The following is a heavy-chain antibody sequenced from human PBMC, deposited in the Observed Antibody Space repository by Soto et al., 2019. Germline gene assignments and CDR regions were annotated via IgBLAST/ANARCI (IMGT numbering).Heavy chain of an antibody. V-gene: IGHV3-30-3*01. Sequence: QTGGSLRLSCAASGFTFSSYAMHWVRQAPGKGLEWVAVISYDGSNKYYADSVKGRFTISRDNSKNTLYLQMNSLRAEDTAVYYCARPNLDDAFDIWGQGTMVTVSS. D-gene: IGHD1-1*01. CDR1: GFTFSSYA. CDR2: ISYDGSNK. CDR3: ARPNLDDAFDI. J-gene: IGHJ3*02.